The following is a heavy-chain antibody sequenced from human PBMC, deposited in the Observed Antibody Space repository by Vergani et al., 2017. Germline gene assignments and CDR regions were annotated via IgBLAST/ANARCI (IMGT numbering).Heavy chain of an antibody. CDR3: ASFPGGRPMVRERSFYMDV. CDR1: GGSISSSSYY. J-gene: IGHJ6*03. CDR2: IDYSGST. D-gene: IGHD3-10*01. Sequence: QLQLQESGPGLVKPSETLSLTCTVSGGSISSSSYYWGWIRQPPGKGLEWIGSIDYSGSTYYNPSLKSRVTISVDTSKNQFSLKLSSVTAEDTAVYYCASFPGGRPMVRERSFYMDVWGKGTTVTVSS. V-gene: IGHV4-39*01.